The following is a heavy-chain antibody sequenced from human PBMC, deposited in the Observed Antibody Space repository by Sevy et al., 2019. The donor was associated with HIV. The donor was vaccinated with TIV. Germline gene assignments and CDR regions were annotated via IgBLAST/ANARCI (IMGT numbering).Heavy chain of an antibody. V-gene: IGHV3-30-3*01. D-gene: IGHD5-12*01. CDR2: ISYDGSNK. CDR1: GFTFSSYA. CDR3: AGGRGYDLFDY. Sequence: GVSLRLSCAASGFTFSSYAMHWVHQAPGKGLEWVAVISYDGSNKYYADSVKGRFTISRDNSKNTLYLQMNSLRAEDTAVYYCAGGRGYDLFDYWGQGTLVTVSS. J-gene: IGHJ4*02.